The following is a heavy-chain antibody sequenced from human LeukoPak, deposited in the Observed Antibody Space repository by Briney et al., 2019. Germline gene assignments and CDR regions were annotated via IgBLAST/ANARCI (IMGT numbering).Heavy chain of an antibody. CDR1: GGSFSGYY. V-gene: IGHV4-34*01. CDR2: INHSGST. Sequence: PSETLSLTCAVYGGSFSGYYWSWIRQPPGKGLEWIGEINHSGSTNYNPSLKSRVTISVDTSKNQFSLKLSSVTAADTAVYYCARGRWFDPGGQGTLVTVSS. J-gene: IGHJ5*02. CDR3: ARGRWFDP.